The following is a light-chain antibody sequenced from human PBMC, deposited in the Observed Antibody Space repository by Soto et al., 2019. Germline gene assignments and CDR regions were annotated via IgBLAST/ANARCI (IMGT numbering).Light chain of an antibody. Sequence: EIVLTLSAATLSFSPGESGTPSCATSQSVSSSYLAWYQQKPGQAPRLIIYGASSRATGIPDRISGSGSGTEFTLTISRLEPEDFAVYYCQQYGSSPITFGQGTRLEIK. CDR2: GAS. V-gene: IGKV3-20*01. CDR1: QSVSSSY. CDR3: QQYGSSPIT. J-gene: IGKJ5*01.